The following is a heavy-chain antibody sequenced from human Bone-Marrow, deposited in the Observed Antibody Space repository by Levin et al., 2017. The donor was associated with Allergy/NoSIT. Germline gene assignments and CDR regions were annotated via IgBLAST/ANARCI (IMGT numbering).Heavy chain of an antibody. D-gene: IGHD6-13*01. CDR3: TTIWQQMENEFDY. J-gene: IGHJ4*02. CDR1: GLKFTNAY. Sequence: GESLKISCTASGLKFTNAYMRWVRQAPGKGLEWVGHIRGRPDGGTADYAAPVKGRFTLSRDDLKNTVYLQMNSLKREDTAIYYCTTIWQQMENEFDYWGQGTLVTVS. CDR2: IRGRPDGGTA. V-gene: IGHV3-15*01.